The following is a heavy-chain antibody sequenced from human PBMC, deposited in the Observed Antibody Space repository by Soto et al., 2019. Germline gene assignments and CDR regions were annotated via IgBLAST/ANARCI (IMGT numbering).Heavy chain of an antibody. CDR2: IHYSGST. J-gene: IGHJ5*02. Sequence: QVQLQESGPGLVKPSETLSLTCTVSGGSISSDYWSWVRQPPGKGLEWIGYIHYSGSTNYSPSLRSRVASSVHTCMTQFSLGLSSVTAADTAVYYCARAPGVRIFPRFDPWGQGTLVIVSS. CDR3: ARAPGVRIFPRFDP. D-gene: IGHD3-3*01. CDR1: GGSISSDY. V-gene: IGHV4-59*01.